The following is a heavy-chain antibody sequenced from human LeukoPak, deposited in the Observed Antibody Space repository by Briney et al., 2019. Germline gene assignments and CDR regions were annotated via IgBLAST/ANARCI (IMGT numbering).Heavy chain of an antibody. D-gene: IGHD6-19*01. V-gene: IGHV3-48*02. J-gene: IGHJ4*02. CDR3: ARALTAVAVYYFDY. CDR2: ISSSSTI. Sequence: SGGSLRLSCAASGFTFSSYSMNWVRQAPGKGLEWVSYISSSSTIYYADSVKGRFTISRDNAKNSLYLQMNSLRDEDTAVYYCARALTAVAVYYFDYWGQGTLVTVSS. CDR1: GFTFSSYS.